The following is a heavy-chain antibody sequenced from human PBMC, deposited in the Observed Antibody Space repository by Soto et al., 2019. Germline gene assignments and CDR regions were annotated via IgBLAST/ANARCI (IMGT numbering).Heavy chain of an antibody. D-gene: IGHD6-6*01. CDR1: GGTFSSYA. CDR2: IIPIFGTA. V-gene: IGHV1-69*06. J-gene: IGHJ4*02. Sequence: QVQLVQSGAEVKKPGSSVKVSCKASGGTFSSYAISWVRQAPGQGLEWMGGIIPIFGTANYAQKFQVRVTINADKSTSTGYMELSSVRSEDTAVYCCAGSGYSSSSGDYWGQGTLVTVSS. CDR3: AGSGYSSSSGDY.